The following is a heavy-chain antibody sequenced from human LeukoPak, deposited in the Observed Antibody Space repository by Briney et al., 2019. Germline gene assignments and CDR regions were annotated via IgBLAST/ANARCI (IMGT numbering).Heavy chain of an antibody. D-gene: IGHD1-20*01. CDR1: GYTFTNYD. Sequence: SVKVSCKASGYTFTNYDINWVRQAPGQGLEWMGGIIPIFGTANYAQKFQGRVTITADKSTSTAYMELSSLRSEDTAVYYCARRITGSLGFDYWGQGTLVTVSS. V-gene: IGHV1-69*06. CDR2: IIPIFGTA. J-gene: IGHJ4*02. CDR3: ARRITGSLGFDY.